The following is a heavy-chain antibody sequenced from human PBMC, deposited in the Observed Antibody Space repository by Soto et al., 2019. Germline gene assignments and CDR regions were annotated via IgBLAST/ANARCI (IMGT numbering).Heavy chain of an antibody. D-gene: IGHD3-22*01. J-gene: IGHJ4*02. Sequence: GWSLRLSCASSVFTFISYAMSWVRQTPGKGLEWVSAISAGAVATNYADSVKGRFTISRDNSKNTLYLQMNSLRAEDTAVYYCAKGRESSGSYRPFDYWGQGALVTVSS. CDR3: AKGRESSGSYRPFDY. V-gene: IGHV3-23*01. CDR2: ISAGAVAT. CDR1: VFTFISYA.